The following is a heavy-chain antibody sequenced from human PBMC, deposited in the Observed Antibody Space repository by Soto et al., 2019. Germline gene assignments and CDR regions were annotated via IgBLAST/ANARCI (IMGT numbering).Heavy chain of an antibody. V-gene: IGHV2-5*02. Sequence: QITLKESGPPLVKPTQTLTRTCTFSGFSLSTSGVGVGWILQPPGKALEWLALIYWDDDKRYSPSLKSRLTITKDTSKNQVVLTMTNMDPVHTAIYYCAHVYGGYDNFDYWGQGTLVTVSS. J-gene: IGHJ4*02. CDR1: GFSLSTSGVG. CDR3: AHVYGGYDNFDY. CDR2: IYWDDDK. D-gene: IGHD5-12*01.